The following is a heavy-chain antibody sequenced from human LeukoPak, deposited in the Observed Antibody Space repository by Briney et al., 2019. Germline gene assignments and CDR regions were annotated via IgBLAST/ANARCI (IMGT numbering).Heavy chain of an antibody. CDR1: GFTFNTYW. CDR3: ARHISWELLEPFDY. J-gene: IGHJ4*02. Sequence: PGGSLRLSCAASGFTFNTYWMSWVRQAPGKGLEWVANIKQDGSEKHYMDSVMGRFTVSRDNAKNSLYLQMNSLRAADTAVYYCARHISWELLEPFDYWGQGTLVTVSS. V-gene: IGHV3-7*03. D-gene: IGHD1-26*01. CDR2: IKQDGSEK.